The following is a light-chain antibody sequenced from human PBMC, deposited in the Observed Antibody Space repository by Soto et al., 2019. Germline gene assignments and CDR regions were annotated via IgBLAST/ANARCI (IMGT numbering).Light chain of an antibody. J-gene: IGKJ1*01. CDR2: GAS. CDR1: QSVSSN. Sequence: KPSPATLSVSQGERATLFCRASQSVSSNVAWYQQKPGQAPRLLIYGASSRTTDIPDRFSGRGSGTDFTLTISRLGPEDLAVYYCQPSYRKTFGQGTRLDIK. V-gene: IGKV3-20*01. CDR3: QPSYRKT.